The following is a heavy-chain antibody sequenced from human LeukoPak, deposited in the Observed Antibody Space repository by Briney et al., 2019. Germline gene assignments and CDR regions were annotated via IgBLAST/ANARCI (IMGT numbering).Heavy chain of an antibody. V-gene: IGHV4-59*12. J-gene: IGHJ4*02. CDR3: ARGKVVAAAYFDY. Sequence: SETLSLTCTVSGGSISSYYWSWIRQPPGKGLEWIGYIYYSGSTNYNPSLKSRVTISVDTSKNQFSLKLSSVTAADTAVYYCARGKVVAAAYFDYWGQGTLVTVSS. CDR1: GGSISSYY. CDR2: IYYSGST. D-gene: IGHD2-15*01.